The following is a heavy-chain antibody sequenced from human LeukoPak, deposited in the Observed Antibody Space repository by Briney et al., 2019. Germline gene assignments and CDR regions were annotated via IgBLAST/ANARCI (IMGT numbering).Heavy chain of an antibody. CDR3: ARESGKRYYDSSGYYYVNY. CDR1: GGSISTYY. J-gene: IGHJ4*02. V-gene: IGHV4-59*12. D-gene: IGHD3-22*01. Sequence: SETLSLTCTVSGGSISTYYWSWIRQPPGKGLEWIGYIYYTGSTNYNPSLKSRVTISVDTSKNQFSLKLSSVTAADTAVYYCARESGKRYYDSSGYYYVNYWGQGTLVTVSS. CDR2: IYYTGST.